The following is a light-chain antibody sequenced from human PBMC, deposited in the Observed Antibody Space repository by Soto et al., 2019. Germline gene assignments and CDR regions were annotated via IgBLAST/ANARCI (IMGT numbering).Light chain of an antibody. CDR2: KAS. CDR1: QTISSW. Sequence: DIQMTQSPSTLSASVRDRVAITCRASQTISSWLACFQQRPGRAPKFLIYKASSLKNGVPLRFSGSGSGTQFTLTNSSLQPDDFATYYSQQFYYYPITFGQGTRLEIK. CDR3: QQFYYYPIT. J-gene: IGKJ5*01. V-gene: IGKV1-5*03.